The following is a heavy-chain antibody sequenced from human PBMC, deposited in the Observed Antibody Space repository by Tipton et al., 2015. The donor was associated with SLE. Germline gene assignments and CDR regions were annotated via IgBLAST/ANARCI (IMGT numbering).Heavy chain of an antibody. CDR3: ARSSVATTFDF. CDR1: GGSISSSSYY. D-gene: IGHD5-12*01. V-gene: IGHV4-39*01. Sequence: TLSLTCTVSGGSISSSSYYWGWIRQPPGKGLEWIGSIYYSGSTYYNPSLKSRLTISVDTSKNQFSLKLSSVTAADTAIYYCARSSVATTFDFWGQGTLVTVSS. CDR2: IYYSGST. J-gene: IGHJ4*02.